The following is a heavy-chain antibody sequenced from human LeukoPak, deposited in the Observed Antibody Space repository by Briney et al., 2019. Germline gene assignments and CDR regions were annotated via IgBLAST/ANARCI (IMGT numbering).Heavy chain of an antibody. CDR3: ARGLRPYSSSWYDY. D-gene: IGHD6-13*01. Sequence: GGSLRLSCAASGFTFSSYSMNWVRQAPGKGLEWVSSISSSSSYIYYADSVKGRFTISRDNAKNSLYLQMNSLRAEDTAVYYCARGLRPYSSSWYDYWGQGTLVTVSS. J-gene: IGHJ4*02. CDR2: ISSSSSYI. CDR1: GFTFSSYS. V-gene: IGHV3-21*01.